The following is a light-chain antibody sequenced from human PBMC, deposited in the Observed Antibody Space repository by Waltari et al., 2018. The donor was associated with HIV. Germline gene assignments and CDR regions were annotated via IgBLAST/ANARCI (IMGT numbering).Light chain of an antibody. J-gene: IGLJ3*02. CDR3: ASWDDSLNGPV. V-gene: IGLV1-44*01. Sequence: QSVLPHPPSASGTPGQRVTISCSGSRSNFGGNTVNWYQQFPGMAPKLLIVFANQRPSGVPYLLSGGKTGTSASLAISGLQSEDEADYYCASWDDSLNGPVFGGGTKVTVL. CDR2: FAN. CDR1: RSNFGGNT.